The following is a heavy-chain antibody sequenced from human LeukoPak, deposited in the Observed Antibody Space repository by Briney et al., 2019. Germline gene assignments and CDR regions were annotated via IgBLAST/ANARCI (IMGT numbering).Heavy chain of an antibody. D-gene: IGHD3-3*01. J-gene: IGHJ6*02. CDR1: GYTFTIYG. Sequence: ASVKVSCKASGYTFTIYGISWVLQAPGQRLECRVWISAYNGNTNYAQKLQGRVTMTTDTSTSTAYMELRSLRSDDTAVYYCARIAYYDFWSGYYPYGMDVWGQGTTVTVSS. CDR2: ISAYNGNT. V-gene: IGHV1-18*01. CDR3: ARIAYYDFWSGYYPYGMDV.